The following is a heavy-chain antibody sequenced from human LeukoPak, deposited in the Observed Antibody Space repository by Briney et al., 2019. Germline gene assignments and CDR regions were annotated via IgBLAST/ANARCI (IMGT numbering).Heavy chain of an antibody. V-gene: IGHV1-24*01. CDR1: GYTLTELS. J-gene: IGHJ4*02. CDR2: FDPEDGET. Sequence: ASVKVSRKVSGYTLTELSMHWVRQAPGKGLEWMGGFDPEDGETIYAQKFQGRVTMTEDTSTDTAYMELSSLRSEDTAVYYCATVGIVGATWPFDYWGQGTLVTVSS. D-gene: IGHD1-26*01. CDR3: ATVGIVGATWPFDY.